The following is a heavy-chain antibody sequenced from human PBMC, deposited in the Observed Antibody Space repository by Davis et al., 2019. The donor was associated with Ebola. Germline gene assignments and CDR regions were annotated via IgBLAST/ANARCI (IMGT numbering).Heavy chain of an antibody. CDR2: INPSGGST. Sequence: AASVKVSCKLSGYTLTELSIHWVRQAPGKGLEWMGIINPSGGSTSYAQKFQGRVTMTRDTSTSTVYMELSSLRSEDTAVYYCARGDTVTTFLYYYGMDVWGQGTTVTVSS. V-gene: IGHV1-46*01. D-gene: IGHD4-17*01. J-gene: IGHJ6*02. CDR1: GYTLTELS. CDR3: ARGDTVTTFLYYYGMDV.